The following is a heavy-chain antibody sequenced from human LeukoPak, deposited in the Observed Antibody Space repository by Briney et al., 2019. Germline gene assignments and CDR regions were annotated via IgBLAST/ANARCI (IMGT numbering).Heavy chain of an antibody. J-gene: IGHJ5*02. D-gene: IGHD4-17*01. Sequence: GGSLRLSCAASGFTVSSNYMSWVRQAPGKGLEWVSVIYSGGSTYYADSVKGRFTIFRDNSKNTLYLQMPSLRAEDTAVYYCAKAGTTVTIYNWFDPWGQGTLVTVSS. CDR1: GFTVSSNY. CDR3: AKAGTTVTIYNWFDP. CDR2: IYSGGST. V-gene: IGHV3-66*01.